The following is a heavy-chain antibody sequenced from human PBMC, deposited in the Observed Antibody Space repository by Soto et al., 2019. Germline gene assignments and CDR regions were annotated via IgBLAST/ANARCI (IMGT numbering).Heavy chain of an antibody. CDR2: ISSSGSTI. J-gene: IGHJ3*01. CDR3: ARPLPPKGFDR. V-gene: IGHV3-11*01. CDR1: GFTFSDYY. Sequence: QVQLVESGGCLVKPGGSLRLSCAASGFTFSDYYMSWLRPAPGKGLEWVSYISSSGSTIYADSVKGRFTNSRDNAKNSMFIQMDNLRAEEAADYLCARPLPPKGFDRWGPGTMVTVSS.